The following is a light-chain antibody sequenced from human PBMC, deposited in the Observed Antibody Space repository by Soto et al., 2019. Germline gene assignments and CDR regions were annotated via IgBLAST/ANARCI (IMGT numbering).Light chain of an antibody. CDR3: QQYYSYPPLT. CDR2: AAS. V-gene: IGKV1-8*01. J-gene: IGKJ4*01. Sequence: AIRMTQSPSSLSASTGDRVTITCRASQGISSYLAWYQQKPGKAPKLLIYAASTLQSGVPSRFSGSGSGTDFTLTISCLQSEDFATYYCQQYYSYPPLTFGGGPKVEIK. CDR1: QGISSY.